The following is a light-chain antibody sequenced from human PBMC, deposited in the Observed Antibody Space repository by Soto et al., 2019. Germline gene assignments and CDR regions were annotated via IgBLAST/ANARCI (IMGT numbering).Light chain of an antibody. CDR3: HQNYVISLT. Sequence: DIVMTQSPDSLAVSLGERATINCKSSQSVLYNSNNKNYLAWYQQNPGQPPNLLFYGASARESGVPDRFSGSRSVTDFTRTISKLEAEDVAIYNSHQNYVISLTFAGGTRLAIK. V-gene: IGKV4-1*01. J-gene: IGKJ4*01. CDR2: GAS. CDR1: QSVLYNSNNKNY.